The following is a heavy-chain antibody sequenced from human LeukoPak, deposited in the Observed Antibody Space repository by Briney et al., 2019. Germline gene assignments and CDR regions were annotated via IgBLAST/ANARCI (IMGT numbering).Heavy chain of an antibody. CDR1: GFTFSGYS. D-gene: IGHD3-22*01. CDR3: ARDAGGYYAY. V-gene: IGHV3-21*01. J-gene: IGHJ4*02. Sequence: GGSLRLSCAASGFTFSGYSLNWVRQAPGKGLEWVSFISGSSTYIYYADSVKGRFTISRDNAKNSLYLKMNSLRAEDTAVYYCARDAGGYYAYWGQGTLVTVSS. CDR2: ISGSSTYI.